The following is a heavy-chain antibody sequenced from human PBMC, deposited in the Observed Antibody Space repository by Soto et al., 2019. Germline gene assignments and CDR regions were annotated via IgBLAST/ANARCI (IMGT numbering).Heavy chain of an antibody. D-gene: IGHD2-15*01. Sequence: SVKVSCKAAGGAFSSYAISWGRQAPGQGLEWMGGIIPIFGTANYAQKFQGRVTITADESTSTAYMELSSLRSEDTAVYYCARDGRGAGYCSGGSCYSAAHYYYGMDVWGQGTTVTVSS. V-gene: IGHV1-69*13. CDR3: ARDGRGAGYCSGGSCYSAAHYYYGMDV. CDR1: GGAFSSYA. J-gene: IGHJ6*02. CDR2: IIPIFGTA.